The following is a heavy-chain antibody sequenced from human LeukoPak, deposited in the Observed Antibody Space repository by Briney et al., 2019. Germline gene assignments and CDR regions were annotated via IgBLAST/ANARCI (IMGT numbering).Heavy chain of an antibody. CDR1: GFTFGAYF. Sequence: PGGSLRLSCSASGFTFGAYFMHWVRQAPGKGLQYVSSISSNEYDTYYADSVKGRFTISRDNSKNTLFLQMNNLRPEDTAVYYCVKDLNGTWSFDYWGQGTLVTASS. D-gene: IGHD2-8*01. J-gene: IGHJ4*02. CDR3: VKDLNGTWSFDY. V-gene: IGHV3-64D*06. CDR2: ISSNEYDT.